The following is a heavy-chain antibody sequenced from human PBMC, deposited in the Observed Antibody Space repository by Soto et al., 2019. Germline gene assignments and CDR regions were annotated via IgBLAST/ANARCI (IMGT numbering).Heavy chain of an antibody. CDR2: IIPIFGTA. CDR1: GGTFSSYA. CDR3: ARDHVVRGVTTLYYYGMDV. D-gene: IGHD3-10*01. V-gene: IGHV1-69*13. J-gene: IGHJ6*02. Sequence: SVKVSCKASGGTFSSYAISWVRQAPGQGLEWMGGIIPIFGTANYAQKFQGRVTITADESTSTAYMELSSLRSEDTAVYYCARDHVVRGVTTLYYYGMDVWGQGTTVTVSS.